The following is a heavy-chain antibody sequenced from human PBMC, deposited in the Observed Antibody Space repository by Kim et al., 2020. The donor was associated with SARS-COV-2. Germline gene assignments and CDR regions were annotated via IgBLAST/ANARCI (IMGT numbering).Heavy chain of an antibody. CDR2: INHSGST. Sequence: SETLSLTCAVYGGSFSGYYWSWIRQPPGKGLEWIGEINHSGSTNYNPSLKSRVTISVDTSKNQFSLKLSSVTAADTAVYYCARRRTTVAPFDYWGQRTLGTVSP. D-gene: IGHD4-17*01. CDR1: GGSFSGYY. V-gene: IGHV4-34*01. CDR3: ARRRTTVAPFDY. J-gene: IGHJ4*02.